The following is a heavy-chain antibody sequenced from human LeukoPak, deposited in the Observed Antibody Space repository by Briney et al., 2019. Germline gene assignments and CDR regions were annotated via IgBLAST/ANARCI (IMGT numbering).Heavy chain of an antibody. J-gene: IGHJ4*02. CDR2: ISAHNGDT. CDR1: GYTFTSYG. V-gene: IGHV1-18*01. Sequence: ASVKVSCKASGYTFTSYGISWVGQAPGQGLEWMGWISAHNGDTNYAQKFQGRVPMTTDTSTSTGYMELRSLTSDDTAVYYCARDLKRTVGATTTSDYWGQGTLVTVSS. D-gene: IGHD1-26*01. CDR3: ARDLKRTVGATTTSDY.